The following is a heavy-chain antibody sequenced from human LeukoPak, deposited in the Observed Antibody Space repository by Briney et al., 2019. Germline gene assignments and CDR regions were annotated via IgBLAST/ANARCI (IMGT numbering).Heavy chain of an antibody. V-gene: IGHV4-30-4*01. Sequence: PSQTLSLTCTVSGGSISSGDYFWSWIRQPPGKGLERIGYIYYSGSTYYNPSLKSRVTISVDTSKNQFSLKLSSVTAADTAVYYCARDPLHYDILTGFSSRGVDYWGQGTLVTVSS. D-gene: IGHD3-9*01. CDR3: ARDPLHYDILTGFSSRGVDY. CDR1: GGSISSGDYF. CDR2: IYYSGST. J-gene: IGHJ4*02.